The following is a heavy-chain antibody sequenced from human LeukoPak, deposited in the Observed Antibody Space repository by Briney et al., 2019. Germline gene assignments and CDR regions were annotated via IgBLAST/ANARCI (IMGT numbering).Heavy chain of an antibody. V-gene: IGHV4-34*01. CDR1: GGSFSGYY. Sequence: SETLSLTCAVYGGSFSGYYWSWIRRPPGKGLEWIGEINHSGSTNYNPSLKSRVTISVDTSKNQFSLKLSSVTAADTAVYYCARARPGDYWGQGTLVTVSS. J-gene: IGHJ4*02. CDR3: ARARPGDY. CDR2: INHSGST.